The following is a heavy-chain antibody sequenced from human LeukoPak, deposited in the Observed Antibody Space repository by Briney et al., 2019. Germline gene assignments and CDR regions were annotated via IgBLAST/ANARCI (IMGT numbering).Heavy chain of an antibody. Sequence: GGSLRLSCAASGFTSSSYEMNWVRQAPGKGLEWVSYISSTGSPISYADSVKGRFTISRDNAKNSLYLQMNSLRAEDTAVYYCARGAGGYFDYWGQGILVTVSS. D-gene: IGHD3-10*01. CDR2: ISSTGSPI. V-gene: IGHV3-48*03. J-gene: IGHJ4*02. CDR1: GFTSSSYE. CDR3: ARGAGGYFDY.